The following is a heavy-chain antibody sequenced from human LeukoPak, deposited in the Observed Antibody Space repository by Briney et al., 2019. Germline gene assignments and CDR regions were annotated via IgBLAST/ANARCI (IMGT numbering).Heavy chain of an antibody. Sequence: SVKVSCKASGYTFTDYYMHWVRQAPGQGLEWMVWINSNNGGTDYAQKSQVRFTITRDTSISRAYMELSRLRPGDPAGYYCARDHALEQLVPFDSWGEGSLVTVSS. J-gene: IGHJ4*02. V-gene: IGHV1-2*02. CDR1: GYTFTDYY. CDR3: ARDHALEQLVPFDS. CDR2: INSNNGGT. D-gene: IGHD6-13*01.